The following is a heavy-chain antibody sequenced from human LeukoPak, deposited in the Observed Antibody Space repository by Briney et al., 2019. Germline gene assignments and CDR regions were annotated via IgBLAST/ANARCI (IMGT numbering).Heavy chain of an antibody. CDR1: GGSFSGYY. CDR3: ARLHDGVRGVIITGNY. CDR2: INHSGSS. J-gene: IGHJ4*02. Sequence: SGTLSLTCAVYGGSFSGYYWSWIRQPPGKGLEWIGEINHSGSSNYNPSLKSRVTISVDTSKNQFSLKLSSVTAADTAVYYCARLHDGVRGVIITGNYWGQGTLVTVSS. D-gene: IGHD3-10*01. V-gene: IGHV4-34*01.